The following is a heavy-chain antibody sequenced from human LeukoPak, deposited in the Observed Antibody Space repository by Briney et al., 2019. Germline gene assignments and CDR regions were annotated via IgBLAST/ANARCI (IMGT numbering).Heavy chain of an antibody. CDR3: ARVFRVYYSSTSCPLKGHYYYYYYMDV. CDR2: INHSGST. J-gene: IGHJ6*03. D-gene: IGHD2-2*01. Sequence: PSETLSLTCAVYGGSFSGYYWSWIRQPPGKGLEWIGEINHSGSTNYNPSLKSRVTISVDTSKNQFSLKLSSVTAADTAVYYCARVFRVYYSSTSCPLKGHYYYYYYMDVWGKGTTVTVSS. CDR1: GGSFSGYY. V-gene: IGHV4-34*01.